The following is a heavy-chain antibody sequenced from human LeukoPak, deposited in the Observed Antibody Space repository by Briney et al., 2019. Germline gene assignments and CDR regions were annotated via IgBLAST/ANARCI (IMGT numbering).Heavy chain of an antibody. Sequence: PGGSLRLSCAASGFTFTNYAMTWVRQAPGKGLEWVSSISDTYATTYYTDSVKGRCTISRDNPKNTVYLQLNNLRAEDTAVYFCVRHDSFIPFWGQGTLVTVSS. J-gene: IGHJ4*02. V-gene: IGHV3-23*01. CDR2: ISDTYATT. CDR1: GFTFTNYA. CDR3: VRHDSFIPF. D-gene: IGHD2-21*01.